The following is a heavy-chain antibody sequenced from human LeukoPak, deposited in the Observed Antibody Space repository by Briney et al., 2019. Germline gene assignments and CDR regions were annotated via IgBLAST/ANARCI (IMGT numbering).Heavy chain of an antibody. J-gene: IGHJ4*02. CDR3: ARETYYYDSSVTRAIDY. V-gene: IGHV1-46*01. CDR1: GYTFTSYY. D-gene: IGHD3-22*01. Sequence: ASVKVSCRASGYTFTSYYMHWVRQAPGQGLEWMGIINPSGGSTSYAQKFQGRVTMTRDMSTSTVYMELSSLRSEDTAVYYCARETYYYDSSVTRAIDYWGQGTLVTVSS. CDR2: INPSGGST.